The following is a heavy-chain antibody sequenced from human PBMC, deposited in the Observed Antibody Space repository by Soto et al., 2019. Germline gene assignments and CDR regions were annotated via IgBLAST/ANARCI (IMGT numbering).Heavy chain of an antibody. D-gene: IGHD3-22*01. CDR1: GGSISHYY. Sequence: QVQLQESGPGLVKPSETLSLTCTVSGGSISHYYWTWVRQPPGKGLEWIGYIYYSGSTNYNPSLKSRVTIXXDXSXXQFSLKLSSVTAADTAVYYCARDLDSGGYSGWFDPWGQGTLVTVSS. CDR2: IYYSGST. J-gene: IGHJ5*02. V-gene: IGHV4-59*01. CDR3: ARDLDSGGYSGWFDP.